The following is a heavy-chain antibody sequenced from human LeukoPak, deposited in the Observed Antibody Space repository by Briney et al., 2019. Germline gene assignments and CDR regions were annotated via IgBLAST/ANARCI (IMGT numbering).Heavy chain of an antibody. CDR2: ISYDGSNK. CDR1: GFTFSTYA. CDR3: ARGYGNYQLNYYFDC. J-gene: IGHJ4*02. V-gene: IGHV3-30*04. Sequence: GGSLRLSCAASGFTFSTYAMHWVRQAPGKGLEWVTVISYDGSNKYYADSVKGRFTISRDNTKNTLYLQMNSLRAEDTAVYHCARGYGNYQLNYYFDCWGQGTLVTVSS. D-gene: IGHD4-11*01.